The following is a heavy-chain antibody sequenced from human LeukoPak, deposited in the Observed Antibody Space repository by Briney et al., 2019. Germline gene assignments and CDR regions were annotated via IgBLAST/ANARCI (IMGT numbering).Heavy chain of an antibody. D-gene: IGHD3-10*01. CDR1: GYTFTGYY. V-gene: IGHV1-2*02. Sequence: ASVKVSCKASGYTFTGYYMHWVRQAPGQGLEWMGWINPNSGGTNYAQKFKVRVTMTRDTAISTAYKELGRLRSEDTTVVYCVKGTMVRGVTTHDAFDIWGQGTMVTVSS. J-gene: IGHJ3*02. CDR3: VKGTMVRGVTTHDAFDI. CDR2: INPNSGGT.